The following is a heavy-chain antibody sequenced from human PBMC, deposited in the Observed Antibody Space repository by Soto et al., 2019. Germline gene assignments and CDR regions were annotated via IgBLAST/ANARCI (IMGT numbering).Heavy chain of an antibody. J-gene: IGHJ4*02. CDR3: ARDRCSSTSCFFDY. V-gene: IGHV3-7*03. Sequence: LRLSCAASGFSFSSYWMGWVRQTPGKGLEWVANIKQDGSDKYYVGSVKGRFTITRDNTKNSLYLQMNSLRAEDTAVYYCARDRCSSTSCFFDYWGRGTLVTVSS. CDR1: GFSFSSYW. D-gene: IGHD2-2*01. CDR2: IKQDGSDK.